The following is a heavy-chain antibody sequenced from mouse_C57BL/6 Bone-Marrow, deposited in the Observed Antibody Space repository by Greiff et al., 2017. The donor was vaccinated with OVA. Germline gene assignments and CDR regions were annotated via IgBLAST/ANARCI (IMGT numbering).Heavy chain of an antibody. CDR2: ISSGSSTI. CDR3: ARTWAYYYAMDD. V-gene: IGHV5-17*01. J-gene: IGHJ4*01. D-gene: IGHD3-1*01. Sequence: EVQLVESGGGLVKPGGSLKLSCAASGFTFSDYGMHWVRQAPEKGLEWVAYISSGSSTIYYADTVKGRFTISRDNAKNTLFLQMTSLRSEDTAMYYCARTWAYYYAMDDWGQGTSVTVSS. CDR1: GFTFSDYG.